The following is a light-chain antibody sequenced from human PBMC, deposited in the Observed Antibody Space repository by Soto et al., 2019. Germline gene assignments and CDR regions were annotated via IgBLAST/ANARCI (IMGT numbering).Light chain of an antibody. CDR3: QQYNSYSWT. Sequence: DIQMTQSPSTLSASVGDIVTITCRASQTISSSLAWYQQKPGKAPNLRIYDASTLERGVPSRFSGTGSGTEFTLTIDRLQPDDFATYYCQQYNSYSWTFGQGTKVDIK. CDR2: DAS. J-gene: IGKJ1*01. V-gene: IGKV1-5*01. CDR1: QTISSS.